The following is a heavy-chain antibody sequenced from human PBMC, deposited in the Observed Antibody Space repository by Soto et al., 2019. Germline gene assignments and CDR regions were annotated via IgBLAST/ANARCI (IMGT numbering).Heavy chain of an antibody. CDR1: GFTFSSYA. J-gene: IGHJ4*02. Sequence: GGSLRLSCAASGFTFSSYAMSWVRQAPGKGLEWVSAISGSGGSTYYADSVKGRFTISRDNSKNTLYLQMNSLRAEDTAVYYCAKMICSSASCPPGILYFDYWGQGTLVTVSS. D-gene: IGHD2-2*01. CDR2: ISGSGGST. CDR3: AKMICSSASCPPGILYFDY. V-gene: IGHV3-23*01.